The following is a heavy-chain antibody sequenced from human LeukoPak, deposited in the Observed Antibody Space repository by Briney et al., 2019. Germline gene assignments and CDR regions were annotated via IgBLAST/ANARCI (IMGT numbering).Heavy chain of an antibody. CDR2: FDPEDGET. Sequence: ASVKVSCKVSGYTLTELSMHWVRQAPGKGLEWMGGFDPEDGETIYAQKFQGRVTMTEDTSTDTAYMELSSLRSEGTAVYYCATYSSSSDWMLDYWGQGTLVTVSS. J-gene: IGHJ4*02. CDR3: ATYSSSSDWMLDY. V-gene: IGHV1-24*01. D-gene: IGHD6-6*01. CDR1: GYTLTELS.